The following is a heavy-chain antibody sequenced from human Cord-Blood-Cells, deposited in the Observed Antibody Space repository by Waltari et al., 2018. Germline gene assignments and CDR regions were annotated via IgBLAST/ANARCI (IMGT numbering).Heavy chain of an antibody. CDR3: AREGDWGFSSYHY. V-gene: IGHV1-2*02. Sequence: QVQLVQSGAEVKKPGASVKVSCKASGYTFTGYYMHWVRQAPGQGLEWMGWINPNSGGTNYAQKVQGRVTMTRDTSISTAYMELSRLRSDDTAVYYCAREGDWGFSSYHYWGQGTLVTVSS. D-gene: IGHD7-27*01. CDR1: GYTFTGYY. CDR2: INPNSGGT. J-gene: IGHJ4*02.